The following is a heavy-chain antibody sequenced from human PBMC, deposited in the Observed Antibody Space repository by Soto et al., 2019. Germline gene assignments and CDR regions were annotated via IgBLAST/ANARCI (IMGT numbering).Heavy chain of an antibody. CDR1: GYTFTSYG. Sequence: ASVKVSCKASGYTFTSYGISWVRQAPGQGLEWMGWISAYNGNTNYAQKLQDRVTMTTDTSTSTAYMELRSLRSDDTAVYYCARNIGDYMELRARDRVVDNYYYYGMDVWGQGTTVTVSS. CDR2: ISAYNGNT. V-gene: IGHV1-18*01. CDR3: ARNIGDYMELRARDRVVDNYYYYGMDV. J-gene: IGHJ6*02. D-gene: IGHD1-7*01.